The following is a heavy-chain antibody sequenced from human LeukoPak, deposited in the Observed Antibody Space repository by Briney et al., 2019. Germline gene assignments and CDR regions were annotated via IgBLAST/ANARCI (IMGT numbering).Heavy chain of an antibody. CDR2: VDPEDGET. V-gene: IGHV1-69-2*01. CDR3: ATDSPTMPGGY. Sequence: ATVKISCKASGYTFTDYYMHWVQQAPGKGLEWMGRVDPEDGETIYAEKFQGRVTITADTSTDTAYMELSSLGSEDTAVYYCATDSPTMPGGYWGQGALVTVSS. D-gene: IGHD1-26*01. J-gene: IGHJ4*02. CDR1: GYTFTDYY.